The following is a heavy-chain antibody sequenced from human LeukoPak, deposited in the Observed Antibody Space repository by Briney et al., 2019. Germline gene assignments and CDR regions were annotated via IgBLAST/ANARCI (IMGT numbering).Heavy chain of an antibody. Sequence: ASVKVSCKASGYTFTSYGISWVRQAPGQGLEWMGWISAYNGNTNYAQKLQGRVTMTTDTSTSTAYTELRSLRSDDTAVYYCARDQVSLWFGEFHAFDIWGQGTMVTVSS. D-gene: IGHD3-10*01. J-gene: IGHJ3*02. CDR2: ISAYNGNT. V-gene: IGHV1-18*01. CDR1: GYTFTSYG. CDR3: ARDQVSLWFGEFHAFDI.